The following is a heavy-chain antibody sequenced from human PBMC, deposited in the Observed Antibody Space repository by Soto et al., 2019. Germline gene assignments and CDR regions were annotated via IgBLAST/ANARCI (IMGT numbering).Heavy chain of an antibody. CDR2: IYYRGST. CDR1: GGSISSSSYY. Sequence: SETLSLTCTVSGGSISSSSYYWGWIRQPPGKGLEWIGSIYYRGSTYYNPSLKSRVTISVDTSKNQFSLKLSSVTATDTAVYYCARLLWFGETSPPNWFDPWGQGTLVTVSS. D-gene: IGHD3-10*01. CDR3: ARLLWFGETSPPNWFDP. J-gene: IGHJ5*02. V-gene: IGHV4-39*01.